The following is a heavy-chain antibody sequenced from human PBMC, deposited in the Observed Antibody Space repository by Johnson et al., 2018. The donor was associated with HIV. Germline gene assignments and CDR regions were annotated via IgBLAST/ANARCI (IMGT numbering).Heavy chain of an antibody. CDR3: ARAVTTASGDAFDI. J-gene: IGHJ3*02. D-gene: IGHD4-17*01. V-gene: IGHV3-20*04. CDR2: INWNGGST. Sequence: VQLVESGGGVVRPGGSLRLSCAASGFTFNDYGINWVRQAPGKGLEWVSGINWNGGSTGYADSVKGRFTISRDNAKNSLYLQMNSLTPEDTALYYCARAVTTASGDAFDIWGQGTMVTVSS. CDR1: GFTFNDYG.